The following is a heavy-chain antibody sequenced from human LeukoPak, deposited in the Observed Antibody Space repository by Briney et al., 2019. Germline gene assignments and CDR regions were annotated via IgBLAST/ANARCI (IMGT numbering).Heavy chain of an antibody. V-gene: IGHV4-59*08. D-gene: IGHD5-18*01. Sequence: KSSETLSLACAVFGGSINSYYWSWIRQPPGKGLEWIGYIYYSGNTNYNPSFKSRVTISVDTSKNQFSLKLSSVTAADTAIYYCVRQLSATAAFDIWGQGTMVTVSS. J-gene: IGHJ3*02. CDR1: GGSINSYY. CDR3: VRQLSATAAFDI. CDR2: IYYSGNT.